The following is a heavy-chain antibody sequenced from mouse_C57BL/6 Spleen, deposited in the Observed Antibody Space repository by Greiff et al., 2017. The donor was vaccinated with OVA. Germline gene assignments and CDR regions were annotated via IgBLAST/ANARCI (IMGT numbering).Heavy chain of an antibody. V-gene: IGHV6-6*01. CDR2: IRNKANNHAT. CDR3: RPVVARHEYFDV. CDR1: GFTFSDAW. D-gene: IGHD1-1*01. Sequence: EVKLVESGGGLVQPGGSMKLSCAASGFTFSDAWMDWVRQSPEKGLEWVAEIRNKANNHATYYAESVKGRFTISRDDSKSSVYLQMNSLRAEDTGIDYCRPVVARHEYFDVWGTGTTVTVSS. J-gene: IGHJ1*03.